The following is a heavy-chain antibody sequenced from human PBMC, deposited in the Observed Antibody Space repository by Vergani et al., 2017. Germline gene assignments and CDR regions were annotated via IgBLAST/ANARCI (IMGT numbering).Heavy chain of an antibody. Sequence: QVQLVQSGAEVKKPGSSVKVSCKASGGTFSSYTISWVRQAPGQGLEWMGRIIPILGIANYAQKFQGRVTSTADKSTSTAYMELSSLRSEDTAVYYCASSTSPSYYYYYYMDVWGKGTTVTVSS. CDR2: IIPILGIA. D-gene: IGHD2-2*01. V-gene: IGHV1-69*02. CDR1: GGTFSSYT. J-gene: IGHJ6*03. CDR3: ASSTSPSYYYYYYMDV.